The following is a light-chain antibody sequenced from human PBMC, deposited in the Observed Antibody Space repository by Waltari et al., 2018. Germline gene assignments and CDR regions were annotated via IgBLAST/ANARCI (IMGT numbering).Light chain of an antibody. CDR3: QKYGSSPWT. CDR2: GAS. CDR1: QSVSCGY. J-gene: IGKJ1*01. Sequence: VLTQSPGTLSLSPGARAALSCRASQSVSCGYLAWYQQKPGQAARHLIFGASNRATGIPDRCSGSGSGTDFTVTISRLEPEDCAVYDCQKYGSSPWTFGQGTKVEIK. V-gene: IGKV3-20*01.